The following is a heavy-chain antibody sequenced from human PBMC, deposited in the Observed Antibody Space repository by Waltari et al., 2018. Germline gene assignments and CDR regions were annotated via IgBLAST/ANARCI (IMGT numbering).Heavy chain of an antibody. J-gene: IGHJ6*02. Sequence: QVQLQQWGAGLLKPSETLSLTCAVYGGSFSGYYWSWIRQPPGKGLEWMGEINHSGSTNYNPSLKSRVTLSVDTSNNQFSLKLSSVTAADTAVYYCARYCSSTSCPYYYGMDFWGQGTTVTVSS. D-gene: IGHD2-2*01. CDR3: ARYCSSTSCPYYYGMDF. CDR1: GGSFSGYY. V-gene: IGHV4-34*01. CDR2: INHSGST.